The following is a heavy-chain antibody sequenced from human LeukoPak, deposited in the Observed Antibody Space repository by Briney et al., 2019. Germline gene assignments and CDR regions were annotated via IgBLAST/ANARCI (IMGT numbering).Heavy chain of an antibody. V-gene: IGHV3-30*19. CDR1: GFNLSPYA. Sequence: GRSLRLSCAASGFNLSPYAMDWVRQTPGKGLEWVAVISYDGSNKYYADSVKGRFTISRDNSKNTLYLQMNSLRAEDTAVYYCARDWADIVVVVAATGGFDYWGQGTLVTVSS. CDR2: ISYDGSNK. D-gene: IGHD2-15*01. J-gene: IGHJ4*02. CDR3: ARDWADIVVVVAATGGFDY.